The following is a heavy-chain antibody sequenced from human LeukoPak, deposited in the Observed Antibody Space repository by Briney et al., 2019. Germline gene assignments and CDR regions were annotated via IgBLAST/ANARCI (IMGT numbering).Heavy chain of an antibody. CDR3: ARAVTMVRGVAWFDP. Sequence: SETLSLTCAVYGGSFSGYYWSWIRQPPGKGLEWIGEINHSGSTNYNPSLKSRVTISVDTSKNQFSLKLSSVTAADTAVYYCARAVTMVRGVAWFDPWGQGTLVTVSS. CDR2: INHSGST. D-gene: IGHD3-10*01. J-gene: IGHJ5*02. V-gene: IGHV4-34*01. CDR1: GGSFSGYY.